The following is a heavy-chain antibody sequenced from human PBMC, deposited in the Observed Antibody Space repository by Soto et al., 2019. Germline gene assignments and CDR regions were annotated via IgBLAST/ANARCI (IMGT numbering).Heavy chain of an antibody. CDR1: GFTFSNYG. V-gene: IGHV3-30*18. J-gene: IGHJ3*02. D-gene: IGHD1-26*01. Sequence: QGQLVESGVGVVQPGRSLRLSCAASGFTFSNYGMHWVRQAPGKGLEWVAVISYDGSNKYYADSVKGRFTISRDNSKNTLYLQMNSLRAEDTAVYYCAKDLGSGSYLFDAFDIWGQGTMVTVSS. CDR2: ISYDGSNK. CDR3: AKDLGSGSYLFDAFDI.